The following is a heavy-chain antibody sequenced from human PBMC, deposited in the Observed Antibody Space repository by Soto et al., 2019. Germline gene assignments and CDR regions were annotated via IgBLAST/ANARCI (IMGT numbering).Heavy chain of an antibody. CDR3: AKDRRGVTSFTPFDY. V-gene: IGHV3-23*01. J-gene: IGHJ4*02. CDR2: ISGSGGST. Sequence: PGGSLRLSCAASGFTFSSYAMSWVRQAPGKGLEWVSAISGSGGSTYYADSVKGRFTISRDNSNNTLYLQMNSLRAEDTDVYYCAKDRRGVTSFTPFDYWGQGTLVTVSS. D-gene: IGHD2-21*02. CDR1: GFTFSSYA.